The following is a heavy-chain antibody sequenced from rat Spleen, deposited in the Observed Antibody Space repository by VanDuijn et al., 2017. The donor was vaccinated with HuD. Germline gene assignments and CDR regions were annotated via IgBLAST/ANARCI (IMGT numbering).Heavy chain of an antibody. CDR1: GFTFSDYY. CDR3: TTGAASDY. D-gene: IGHD1-11*01. V-gene: IGHV5-20*01. J-gene: IGHJ2*01. Sequence: EVQLVESGGGLVQPGRSLKLSCAASGFTFSDYYMAWVRQAPTKGLEWVASSSYDGGSTYYRDSVKGRFTIPRDNAKSSLYLQMDSLRSEDTATYYCTTGAASDYWGQGVMVTVSS. CDR2: SSYDGGST.